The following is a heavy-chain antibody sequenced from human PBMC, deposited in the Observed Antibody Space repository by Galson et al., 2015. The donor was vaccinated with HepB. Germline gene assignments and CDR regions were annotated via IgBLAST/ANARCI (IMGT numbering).Heavy chain of an antibody. J-gene: IGHJ4*02. CDR2: ISSSGTGI. CDR3: ARATYGGWNGFDY. CDR1: GITFSGCS. Sequence: SLRLSCAASGITFSGCSMNWVRQAPGKGLEWVSYISSSGTGIHYADSVKGRFTISRDNATNSLYLQMNSLRDEDTAVYYCARATYGGWNGFDYWGQGTLVTVSS. D-gene: IGHD4/OR15-4a*01. V-gene: IGHV3-48*02.